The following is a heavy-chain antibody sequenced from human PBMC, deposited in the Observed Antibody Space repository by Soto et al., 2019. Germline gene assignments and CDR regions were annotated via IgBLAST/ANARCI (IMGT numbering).Heavy chain of an antibody. CDR3: ARDREDIVVVPAAPAYYYYYGMDV. CDR1: GFTFSSYG. CDR2: IWYDGSNK. D-gene: IGHD2-2*01. Sequence: SLRLSCAASGFTFSSYGMHWVRQAPGKGLEWVAVIWYDGSNKYYADSVKGRFTISRDDSKNTLYLQMNSLRAEDTAVYYCARDREDIVVVPAAPAYYYYYGMDVWGQGTTVTVSS. J-gene: IGHJ6*02. V-gene: IGHV3-33*01.